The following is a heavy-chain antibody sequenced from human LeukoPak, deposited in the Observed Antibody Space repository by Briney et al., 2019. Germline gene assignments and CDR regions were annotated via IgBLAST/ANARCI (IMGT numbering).Heavy chain of an antibody. CDR2: IIPIFGTA. V-gene: IGHV1-69*13. CDR1: GGTFSSYA. Sequence: SVKVSCKASGGTFSSYAISWVRQAPGQGLEWMGGIIPIFGTANYAQKFQGRVTITADESTSTAYMELSSLRVEDTAIYYCVRDGGTRLKYSYGYGDYWGQGTLVTVSS. D-gene: IGHD5-18*01. J-gene: IGHJ4*02. CDR3: VRDGGTRLKYSYGYGDY.